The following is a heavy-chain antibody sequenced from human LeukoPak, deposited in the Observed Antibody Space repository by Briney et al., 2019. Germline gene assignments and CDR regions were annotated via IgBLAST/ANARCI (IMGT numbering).Heavy chain of an antibody. V-gene: IGHV4-34*01. CDR3: ARGRGWLQF. D-gene: IGHD5-24*01. CDR1: GGSFSGYY. Sequence: SETLSLTCAVYGGSFSGYYWSWIRQPPGEGLEWIGEINHSGSTNYNPSLKSRVTISVDTSKNQFSLKLSSVTAADTAVYYCARGRGWLQFGGQGTLVTVSS. J-gene: IGHJ4*02. CDR2: INHSGST.